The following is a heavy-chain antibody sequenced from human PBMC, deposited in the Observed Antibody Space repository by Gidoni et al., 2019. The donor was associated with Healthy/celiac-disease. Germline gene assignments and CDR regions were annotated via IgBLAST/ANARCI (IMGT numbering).Heavy chain of an antibody. D-gene: IGHD1-26*01. V-gene: IGHV1-69*06. Sequence: QVQLVQSGAEVKTPGSSVKVSCKASGGTFSSYAISWLRQAPGQGLEWMGVIIPIFGTANYGQKFQGRVTITADKSTSTAYMELSSLRSEDTAVYYCARDGRGSGSYEPVDYWGQGTLVTVSS. J-gene: IGHJ4*02. CDR2: IIPIFGTA. CDR3: ARDGRGSGSYEPVDY. CDR1: GGTFSSYA.